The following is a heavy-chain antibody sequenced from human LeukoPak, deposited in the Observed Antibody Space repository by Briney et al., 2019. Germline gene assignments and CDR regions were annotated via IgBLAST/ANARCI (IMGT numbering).Heavy chain of an antibody. J-gene: IGHJ4*02. D-gene: IGHD3-3*01. CDR1: GFTFSSYG. CDR3: AKYYDFWSGYQFDY. V-gene: IGHV3-30*02. Sequence: GGSLRLSCAASGFTFSSYGMHWVRQAPGKGLEWVAFIRYDGSNKYYADSVKGRFTISRDNSKNTLYLQMNSLRAEDTAVYYCAKYYDFWSGYQFDYWGQGTLVTVSS. CDR2: IRYDGSNK.